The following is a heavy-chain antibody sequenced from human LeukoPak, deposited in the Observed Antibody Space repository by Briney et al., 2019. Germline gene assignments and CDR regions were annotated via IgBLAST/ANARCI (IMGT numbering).Heavy chain of an antibody. V-gene: IGHV1-18*01. J-gene: IGHJ5*02. CDR1: GYTFTSYG. CDR3: ARDGTIGGGSSTSLNRFDP. CDR2: MSAYNGNT. Sequence: ASVKVSCKASGYTFTSYGISWVRQGPGQGREWMGWMSAYNGNTKYAQKLQGRVTMTTDTSTSTAYMELRSLTSDDTADYYCARDGTIGGGSSTSLNRFDPWGQGTLVTVSS. D-gene: IGHD2-2*01.